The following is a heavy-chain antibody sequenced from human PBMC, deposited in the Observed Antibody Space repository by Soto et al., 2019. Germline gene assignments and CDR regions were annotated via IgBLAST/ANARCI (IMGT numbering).Heavy chain of an antibody. CDR3: ARDGTDYGEDY. CDR1: GGSISSGDYY. J-gene: IGHJ4*02. V-gene: IGHV4-30-4*01. CDR2: IYYRAIT. Sequence: QVQLQESGPGLVKPSQTLSLTCTVSGGSISSGDYYWSWIRQPPGKGLEWIGYIYYRAITYYNPSXKXXXXXXXXXXXXXXXXXXXXVTASDTAVYYCARDGTDYGEDYWGQGTLVTVSS. D-gene: IGHD4-17*01.